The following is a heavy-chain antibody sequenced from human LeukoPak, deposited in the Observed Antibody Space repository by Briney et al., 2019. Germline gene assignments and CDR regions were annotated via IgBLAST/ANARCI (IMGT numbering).Heavy chain of an antibody. J-gene: IGHJ4*02. CDR2: ISYDGSNK. CDR1: GFTFSSYG. Sequence: PGGSLRLSCAASGFTFSSYGMHWVRQAPGKGLEWVAVISYDGSNKYYADSVKGRFTISRDNSKNTLYLQMNSLRAEDTAVYYCAKEGYYDSSGYSLDYWGQGVLVTVSA. CDR3: AKEGYYDSSGYSLDY. V-gene: IGHV3-30*18. D-gene: IGHD3-22*01.